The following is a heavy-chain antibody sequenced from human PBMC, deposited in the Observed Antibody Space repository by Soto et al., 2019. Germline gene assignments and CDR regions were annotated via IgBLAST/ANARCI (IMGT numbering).Heavy chain of an antibody. Sequence: SETLSLTCAVYGGSFSGYYWSWIRQPPGKGLEWIGEINHSGSTNYNPSLKSRVTISVDTSKNQFSLKLSSVTAADTAVYYCARGGIKHIVVVTAIPNWFDPWGQGTLVTVSS. D-gene: IGHD2-21*02. CDR1: GGSFSGYY. CDR2: INHSGST. V-gene: IGHV4-34*01. J-gene: IGHJ5*02. CDR3: ARGGIKHIVVVTAIPNWFDP.